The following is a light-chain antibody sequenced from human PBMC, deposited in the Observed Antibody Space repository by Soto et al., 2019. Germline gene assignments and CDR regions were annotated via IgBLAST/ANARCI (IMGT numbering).Light chain of an antibody. CDR1: QNINNW. J-gene: IGKJ1*01. V-gene: IGKV1-5*03. CDR3: QQYDHYPIT. CDR2: KAS. Sequence: DIQMTQYPSTLSASIGDRVTITCRASQNINNWLALYQQKPGKAPKLLIYKASSLESGVPSRFSGSGSGTEFTLTISSLQPDDLASYYCQQYDHYPITFGQGTKVDIK.